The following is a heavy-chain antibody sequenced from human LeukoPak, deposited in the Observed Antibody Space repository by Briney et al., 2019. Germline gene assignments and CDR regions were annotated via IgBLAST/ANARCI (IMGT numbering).Heavy chain of an antibody. CDR2: IIPIFGTA. Sequence: ASVKVSCKASGGTFSSYAISWVRQAPGQGLEWMGGIIPIFGTANYAQKFQGRVTITADESTSTAYMELRSLRSDDTAVYYCARDWSSPGWFDPWGQGTLVTVSS. D-gene: IGHD3-3*01. CDR3: ARDWSSPGWFDP. V-gene: IGHV1-69*13. J-gene: IGHJ5*02. CDR1: GGTFSSYA.